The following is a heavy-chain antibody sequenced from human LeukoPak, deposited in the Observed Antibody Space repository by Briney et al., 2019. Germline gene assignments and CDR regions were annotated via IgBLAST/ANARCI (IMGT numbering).Heavy chain of an antibody. CDR1: GGSISSSSYY. J-gene: IGHJ5*02. Sequence: PSETLSLTCTVSGGSISSSSYYWGWIRQPPGKGLEWIGGIYYSGSTYYNPSLKSRVTISVDTSKNQFSLKLSSVTAADTAVYYCARTEIDYDSSGYYDNWFDPWGQGTLVTVSS. D-gene: IGHD3-22*01. V-gene: IGHV4-39*01. CDR2: IYYSGST. CDR3: ARTEIDYDSSGYYDNWFDP.